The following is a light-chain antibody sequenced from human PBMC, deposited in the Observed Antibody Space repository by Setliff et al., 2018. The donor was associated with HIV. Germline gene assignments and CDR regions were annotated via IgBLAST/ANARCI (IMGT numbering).Light chain of an antibody. CDR3: CSYGRGDIWI. J-gene: IGLJ2*01. V-gene: IGLV2-14*03. CDR2: NAS. Sequence: QSVLAQPAAVSGSPGQSITISCTGSSSDIGGYESVSWYQQHPGEVPKLIIYNASKRPSGVSDRFSGSKSGNTASLTISGLQAEDEADYYCCSYGRGDIWIFGGGTKVTVL. CDR1: SSDIGGYES.